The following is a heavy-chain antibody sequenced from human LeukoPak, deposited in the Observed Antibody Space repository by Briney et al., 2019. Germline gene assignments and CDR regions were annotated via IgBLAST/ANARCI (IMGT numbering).Heavy chain of an antibody. CDR3: AMSGPSRFVAQQQLVLPGY. J-gene: IGHJ4*02. CDR2: ISAYNGNT. CDR1: GYTFTSYG. D-gene: IGHD6-13*01. Sequence: ASVKVSCKASGYTFTSYGISWVRQAPGQGLEWMGWISAYNGNTNYAQKLQGRVTMTTDTSTSTAYMELRSLRSDDTAVYYCAMSGPSRFVAQQQLVLPGYWGQGTLVTVSS. V-gene: IGHV1-18*01.